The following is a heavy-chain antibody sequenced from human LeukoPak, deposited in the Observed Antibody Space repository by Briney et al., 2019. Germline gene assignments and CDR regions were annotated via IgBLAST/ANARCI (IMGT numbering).Heavy chain of an antibody. V-gene: IGHV3-30*04. D-gene: IGHD5-18*01. J-gene: IGHJ3*01. Sequence: PGGSLRLSCAAPGFRFNNYAMHWVRQPPGTGLEWVAVISMDGIQEYYADSVKGRFSISRDNSKNTLYLQMNSLRSEDTAVYYCAREVYSYALDALDLWGQGTMVTVSS. CDR1: GFRFNNYA. CDR2: ISMDGIQE. CDR3: AREVYSYALDALDL.